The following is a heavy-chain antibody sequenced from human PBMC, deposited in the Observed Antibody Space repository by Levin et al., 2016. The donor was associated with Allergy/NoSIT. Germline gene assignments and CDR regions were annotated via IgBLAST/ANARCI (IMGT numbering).Heavy chain of an antibody. CDR1: GFDFRNAW. Sequence: GGSLRLSCAASGFDFRNAWMSWVRQAPGKGLEWVGRIKTKFVGETTDYATPVKNRFSISRDDSRNTLYLQMNSLETEDTAAYYCSTHEDNILTGYNDYWGQGTLVTVSS. CDR3: STHEDNILTGYNDY. CDR2: IKTKFVGETT. J-gene: IGHJ4*02. D-gene: IGHD3-9*01. V-gene: IGHV3-15*01.